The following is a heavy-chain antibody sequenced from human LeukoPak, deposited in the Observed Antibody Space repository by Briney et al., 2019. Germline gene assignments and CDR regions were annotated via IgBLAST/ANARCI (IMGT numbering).Heavy chain of an antibody. CDR3: AKDVYYGYEEYFQH. Sequence: PGGSLRLSCAASGFTFSSSAMSWVRQVPGKGLEWVSGISASGGSTSYADSVRGRFTISRDNSKNTLYVQMNSLRDEDTAVYYCAKDVYYGYEEYFQHWGQGTLVTVSS. J-gene: IGHJ1*01. CDR2: ISASGGST. CDR1: GFTFSSSA. V-gene: IGHV3-23*01. D-gene: IGHD3-10*01.